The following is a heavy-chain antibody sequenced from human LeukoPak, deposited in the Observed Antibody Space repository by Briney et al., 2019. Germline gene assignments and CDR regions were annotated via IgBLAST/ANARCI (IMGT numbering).Heavy chain of an antibody. J-gene: IGHJ5*02. CDR1: GDSVSSNSVT. Sequence: SQTLSLTCAISGDSVSSNSVTWNWIRQSPSRGLEWLGRTYYRSTWYNDYAVSVRGRITVNPDTSKNQFSLHLNSVTPEDTAVYYCAKRLTQYDCFDPWGQGILVTVSS. D-gene: IGHD2-2*01. V-gene: IGHV6-1*01. CDR2: TYYRSTWYN. CDR3: AKRLTQYDCFDP.